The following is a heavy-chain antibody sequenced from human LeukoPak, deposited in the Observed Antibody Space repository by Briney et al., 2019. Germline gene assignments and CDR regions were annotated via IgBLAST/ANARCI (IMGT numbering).Heavy chain of an antibody. J-gene: IGHJ6*02. CDR3: AKDRGGAWTTYYGMNV. Sequence: PGRSLRLSCAASGFTFSGFGMHWVRQAPGKGLEWVAGISYDGGKKYFADSMRGRFTISRDNSKNTVCLEVNSPRTEDTAVYYCAKDRGGAWTTYYGMNVWGRGTTVIVSS. CDR1: GFTFSGFG. V-gene: IGHV3-30*18. CDR2: ISYDGGKK. D-gene: IGHD3-10*01.